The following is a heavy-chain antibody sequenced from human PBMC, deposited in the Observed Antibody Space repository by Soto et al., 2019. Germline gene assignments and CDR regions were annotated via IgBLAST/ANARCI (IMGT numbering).Heavy chain of an antibody. Sequence: GGSLRLSCAASGFIFSNYAMTWVRQAPGKGLEWVSTVTASGGGTFYANSVKGRFTISRDNSRNTLHLQMSSLRVEDTALYYCAKALVPALTAKFGYCGQGTLVTVTS. V-gene: IGHV3-23*01. CDR3: AKALVPALTAKFGY. J-gene: IGHJ4*02. CDR1: GFIFSNYA. D-gene: IGHD5-18*01. CDR2: VTASGGGT.